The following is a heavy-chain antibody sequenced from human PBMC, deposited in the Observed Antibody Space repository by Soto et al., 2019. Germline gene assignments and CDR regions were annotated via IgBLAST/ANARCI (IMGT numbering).Heavy chain of an antibody. CDR3: ARYRREAVAGYTLDN. CDR2: VYNSGST. D-gene: IGHD6-13*01. J-gene: IGHJ4*02. CDR1: GGSISSNY. Sequence: SETLSLTCTVSGGSISSNYWTWIRQPPGKGLGWIGYVYNSGSTNYNPSLKSRVTISEDTSKSQFSLKVNSMTAAETAVYYCARYRREAVAGYTLDNWGQGILVTVSS. V-gene: IGHV4-59*01.